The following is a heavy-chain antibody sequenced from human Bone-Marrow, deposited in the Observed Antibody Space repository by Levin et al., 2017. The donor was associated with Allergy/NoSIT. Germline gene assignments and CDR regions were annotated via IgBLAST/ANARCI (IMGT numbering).Heavy chain of an antibody. CDR3: TRELVGHCMGDRCYNWFDP. V-gene: IGHV1-2*06. D-gene: IGHD2-21*02. CDR1: GYTFTVYF. CDR2: INPNTGAT. Sequence: GESLKISCKASGYTFTVYFIHWVRQAPGQGPEWVGQINPNTGATDYAQKFQGRATITSDTSISTAYMELSSLRSDDTAIYFCTRELVGHCMGDRCYNWFDPWGQGTLVTVSS. J-gene: IGHJ5*02.